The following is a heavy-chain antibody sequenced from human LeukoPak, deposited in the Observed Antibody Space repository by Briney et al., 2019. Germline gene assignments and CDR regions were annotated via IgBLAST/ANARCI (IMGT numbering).Heavy chain of an antibody. CDR1: GYTFTSYD. V-gene: IGHV7-4-1*02. CDR3: ARVTGNNYYYYYMDV. Sequence: ASVKVSCKASGYTFTSYDINWVRQATGQGLEWMGWINTNTGNPTYAQGLTGRYVFSLDTSVTTAYLQISSLKAEDTAVYYCARVTGNNYYYYYMDVWGQGTLVTVSS. CDR2: INTNTGNP. J-gene: IGHJ6*02. D-gene: IGHD2/OR15-2a*01.